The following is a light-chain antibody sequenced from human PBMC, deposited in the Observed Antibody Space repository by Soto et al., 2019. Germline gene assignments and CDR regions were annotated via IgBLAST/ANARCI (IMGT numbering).Light chain of an antibody. J-gene: IGKJ4*01. CDR1: QSIRSY. CDR3: QKSNSTPLT. Sequence: DIPMTRSRSSLSSSVGDRGTLTCQASQSIRSYLNWYQQKTGQAPKIVISAESSWPTGVPSRFSGSGSGTDFNLTISSLQPEDFETYYCQKSNSTPLTFGEGTQVDIK. CDR2: AES. V-gene: IGKV1-39*01.